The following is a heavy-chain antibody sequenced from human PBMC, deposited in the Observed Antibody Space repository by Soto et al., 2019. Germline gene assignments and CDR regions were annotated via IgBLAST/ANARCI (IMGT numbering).Heavy chain of an antibody. CDR1: GGSISSYY. Sequence: SETLSLTCTVSGGSISSYYWSWIRQPPGKGLEWIGDIYYSGSTNYNPSLKSRVTISVDTSKNQFSLKLSSVTAADTAVYYCARGGGCSSTSCSNNWFDPWGQGTLVTVSS. CDR3: ARGGGCSSTSCSNNWFDP. CDR2: IYYSGST. V-gene: IGHV4-59*12. J-gene: IGHJ5*02. D-gene: IGHD2-2*01.